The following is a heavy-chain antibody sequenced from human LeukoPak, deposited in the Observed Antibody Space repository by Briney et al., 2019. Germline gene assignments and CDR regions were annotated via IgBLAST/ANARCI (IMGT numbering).Heavy chain of an antibody. D-gene: IGHD2-15*01. CDR2: ILPADSDT. CDR1: GYSFTSYW. CDR3: ASGRFCNGGSCYDS. V-gene: IGHV5-51*01. J-gene: IGHJ5*01. Sequence: GESLKISCKGSGYSFTSYWIGWVRQMPGKGLGWMGIILPADSDTRYSPSFQGQVTISADKSISTAYVQWSTLKASDTAIYYCASGRFCNGGSCYDSWGQGTLVTVSS.